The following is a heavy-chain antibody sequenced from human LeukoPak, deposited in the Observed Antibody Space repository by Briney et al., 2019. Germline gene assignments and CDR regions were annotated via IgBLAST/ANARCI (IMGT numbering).Heavy chain of an antibody. Sequence: GGSLRLPCAASGFTFSSYAMHWVRQAPGKGLEWVAVISYDGSNKYYADSVKGRFTISRDDSKNTLYLQMNSLRAEDTAVYYCARGEYSRGSWGQGTLVTVSS. J-gene: IGHJ4*02. CDR1: GFTFSSYA. D-gene: IGHD6-6*01. V-gene: IGHV3-30*04. CDR2: ISYDGSNK. CDR3: ARGEYSRGS.